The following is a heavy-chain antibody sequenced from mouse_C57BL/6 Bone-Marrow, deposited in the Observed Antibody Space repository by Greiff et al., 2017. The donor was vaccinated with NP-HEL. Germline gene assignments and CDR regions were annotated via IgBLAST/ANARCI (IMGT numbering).Heavy chain of an antibody. J-gene: IGHJ3*01. CDR1: GFSLTSYG. CDR3: ASRDYYGSSFPFAY. CDR2: IWGVGST. V-gene: IGHV2-6*01. Sequence: VKVVESGPGLVAPSQSLSITCTVSGFSLTSYGVDWVRQSPGKGLEWLGVIWGVGSTNYNSALKSRLSISKDNSKSQVFLKMNSLQTDDTAMYYCASRDYYGSSFPFAYWGQGTLVTVSA. D-gene: IGHD1-1*01.